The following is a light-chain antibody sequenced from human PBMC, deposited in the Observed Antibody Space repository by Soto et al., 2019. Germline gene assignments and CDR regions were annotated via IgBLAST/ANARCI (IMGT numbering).Light chain of an antibody. V-gene: IGKV3-20*01. CDR3: QHYTGSPPLI. CDR1: QSVSSSC. CDR2: ATS. Sequence: EIVLTQSPGTLSLSPGERATLSCRASQSVSSSCLAWYQQKPGQAPRLLIYATSNRVTGIPDRFSGSGSGTDFILTISRLEPEDFAVYYCQHYTGSPPLIFGPGTKVDIK. J-gene: IGKJ3*01.